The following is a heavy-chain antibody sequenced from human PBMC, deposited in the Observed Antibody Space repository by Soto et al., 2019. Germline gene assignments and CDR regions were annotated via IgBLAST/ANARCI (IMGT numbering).Heavy chain of an antibody. D-gene: IGHD2-21*01. Sequence: QVQLVQSGAEVKKPGSSVKVSCKASGGTFNSYAINWVRQAPGQGLEWMGGIIPIFGTANYAQKFQGRVTITADESTNTPYMGLSSLRSEETAVYYFASIRDGNNFNSFYGMDGWAKGPQSSSP. CDR1: GGTFNSYA. CDR2: IIPIFGTA. J-gene: IGHJ6*02. V-gene: IGHV1-69*12. CDR3: ASIRDGNNFNSFYGMDG.